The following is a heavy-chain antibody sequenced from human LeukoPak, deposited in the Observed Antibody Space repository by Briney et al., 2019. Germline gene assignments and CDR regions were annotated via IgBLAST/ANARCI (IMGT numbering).Heavy chain of an antibody. CDR1: GYTFTSSG. D-gene: IGHD5-12*01. CDR2: ISAYNGNT. Sequence: GASVKVSCKASGYTFTSSGISWVRQAPGQGLEWMGWISAYNGNTNYAQKLQGRVTMTTDTSTSTAYMELRSLRSDDTAVYYCARDLRGSGYPTACAYWGQGTLVTVSS. J-gene: IGHJ4*02. CDR3: ARDLRGSGYPTACAY. V-gene: IGHV1-18*01.